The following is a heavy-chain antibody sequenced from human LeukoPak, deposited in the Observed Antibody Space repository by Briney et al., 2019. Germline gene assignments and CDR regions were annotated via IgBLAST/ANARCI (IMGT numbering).Heavy chain of an antibody. Sequence: SQTLSLTCAISGDSVSSNSVTWNWIRQSPSRGLERLGRTYYRSTWYNDYAVSVRGRITVNPDTSKNQFSLHLNFVTPEDTAVYYCARRLTQYDCFDPWGQGILVTVSS. V-gene: IGHV6-1*01. J-gene: IGHJ5*02. CDR3: ARRLTQYDCFDP. D-gene: IGHD2-2*01. CDR2: TYYRSTWYN. CDR1: GDSVSSNSVT.